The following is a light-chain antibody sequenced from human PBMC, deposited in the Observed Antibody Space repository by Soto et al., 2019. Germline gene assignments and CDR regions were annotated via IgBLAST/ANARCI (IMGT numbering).Light chain of an antibody. CDR2: DAS. CDR3: QHRSIWPVS. Sequence: EIVLTQSPATLSLSPVERATLSCRASQSVSSYLAWYQQKPGQAPRLLIFDASNRATGIPARFSGSGSATDFTLTISSLEPEDFAVYYCQHRSIWPVSFGQGTRLEIK. J-gene: IGKJ5*01. CDR1: QSVSSY. V-gene: IGKV3-11*01.